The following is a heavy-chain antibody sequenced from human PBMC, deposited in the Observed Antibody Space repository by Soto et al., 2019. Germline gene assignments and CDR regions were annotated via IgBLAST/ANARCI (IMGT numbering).Heavy chain of an antibody. CDR3: ASRNTGGFDY. Sequence: GGSLRLSCAASGFTFSSYEVNWVRQAPGKGLEWVSYISSSGSTIYYADSVKGRFTISRDNAKNSLYLQMNSLRVEDTAVYYCASRNTGGFDYWGQGTLVTVSS. D-gene: IGHD2-2*02. CDR1: GFTFSSYE. V-gene: IGHV3-48*03. J-gene: IGHJ4*02. CDR2: ISSSGSTI.